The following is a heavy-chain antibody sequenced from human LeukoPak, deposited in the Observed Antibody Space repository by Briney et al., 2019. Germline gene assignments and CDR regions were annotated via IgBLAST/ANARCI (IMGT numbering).Heavy chain of an antibody. CDR3: AKVIAGYYYYYYGMDV. V-gene: IGHV3-30*04. CDR1: GFTFSSYA. D-gene: IGHD3-10*01. Sequence: GGSLRLSCAASGFTFSSYAMHWVRQAPGKGLEWVAVISYDGSNKYYADSVKGRFTISRDNSKNTLYLQMNSLRAEDTAVYYCAKVIAGYYYYYYGMDVWGQGTTVTVSS. CDR2: ISYDGSNK. J-gene: IGHJ6*02.